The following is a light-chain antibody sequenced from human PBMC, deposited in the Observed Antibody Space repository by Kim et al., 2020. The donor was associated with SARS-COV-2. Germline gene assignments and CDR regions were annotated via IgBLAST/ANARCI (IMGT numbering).Light chain of an antibody. J-gene: IGLJ1*01. CDR3: QVWDPDGDHRFV. Sequence: PGTTATSICRRANIGRKSVHWYQQKPGQAPVLVIFYDSDRPSGIPERFSGSNSGNTATLTISRVAAGDEADYYCQVWDPDGDHRFVFGTGTKVTVL. CDR1: NIGRKS. V-gene: IGLV3-21*04. CDR2: YDS.